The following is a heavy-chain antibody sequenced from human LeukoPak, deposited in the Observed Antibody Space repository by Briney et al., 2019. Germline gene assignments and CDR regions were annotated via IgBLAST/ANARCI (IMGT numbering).Heavy chain of an antibody. CDR1: GGSISSYY. Sequence: KTSETLSLTCTVSGGSISSYYWNWIRQPPGKGLEWIGYIYYSGSTNYNPSLKSRVTISVDTSKNQSSLKLSSVTAADTAVYYCASGWLRYYYFDIWGQGTLVTVSS. CDR3: ASGWLRYYYFDI. J-gene: IGHJ4*02. V-gene: IGHV4-59*01. D-gene: IGHD2-21*01. CDR2: IYYSGST.